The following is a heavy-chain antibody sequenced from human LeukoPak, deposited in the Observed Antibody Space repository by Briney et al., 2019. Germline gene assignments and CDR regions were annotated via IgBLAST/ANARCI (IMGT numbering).Heavy chain of an antibody. J-gene: IGHJ4*02. D-gene: IGHD3-10*01. CDR1: GFTYSTYW. V-gene: IGHV3-7*03. CDR2: IKQDGSEK. CDR3: AKDIGPMVRGVIIDY. Sequence: GGSLRLSCAASGFTYSTYWMSWVRQAPGKGLEWVANIKQDGSEKYYVDSVKGRFTISRDNAKNSLYLQMNSLRAEDTALYYCAKDIGPMVRGVIIDYWGQGTLLTVSS.